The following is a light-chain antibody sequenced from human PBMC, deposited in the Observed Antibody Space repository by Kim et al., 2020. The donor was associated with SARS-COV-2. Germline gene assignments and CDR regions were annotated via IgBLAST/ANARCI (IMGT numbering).Light chain of an antibody. V-gene: IGLV4-69*01. CDR3: QTWGTGIRV. CDR1: SGHSSYA. J-gene: IGLJ3*02. CDR2: LNSDGSH. Sequence: QLVLTQSPSASASLGASVKLTCTLSSGHSSYAIAWHQQQPEKGPRYLMKLNSDGSHSKGDGIPDRFSGSSSGAERYLTISSLQSEDDADYYCQTWGTGIRVFGGGTQLTVL.